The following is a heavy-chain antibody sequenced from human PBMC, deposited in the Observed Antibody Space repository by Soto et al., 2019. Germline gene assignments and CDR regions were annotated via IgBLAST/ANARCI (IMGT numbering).Heavy chain of an antibody. CDR3: ARIAGGYYYYYGMDV. Sequence: PSETLSLTCAVYGGSFSGYYWSWTRQPPGKGLEWIGEINHSGSTNYNPSLKSRVTISVDTSKNQFSLKLSSVTAADTAVYYCARIAGGYYYYYGMDVWGQGTTVTVSS. D-gene: IGHD3-16*01. V-gene: IGHV4-34*01. J-gene: IGHJ6*02. CDR2: INHSGST. CDR1: GGSFSGYY.